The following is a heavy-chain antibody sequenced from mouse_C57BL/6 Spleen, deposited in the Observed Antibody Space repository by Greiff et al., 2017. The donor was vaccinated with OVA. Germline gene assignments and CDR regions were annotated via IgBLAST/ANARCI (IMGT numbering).Heavy chain of an antibody. Sequence: VQLQQSGAELVMPGASVKLSCKASGYTFTSYWMHWVKQRPGQGLEWIGEIDPSDSYTNYNQKFKGKSTLTVDKSSSTAYMQLSSLTSEDSAVYYCARGYYGSSGWYFDVWGTGTTVTVSS. CDR3: ARGYYGSSGWYFDV. CDR2: IDPSDSYT. V-gene: IGHV1-69*01. J-gene: IGHJ1*03. CDR1: GYTFTSYW. D-gene: IGHD1-1*01.